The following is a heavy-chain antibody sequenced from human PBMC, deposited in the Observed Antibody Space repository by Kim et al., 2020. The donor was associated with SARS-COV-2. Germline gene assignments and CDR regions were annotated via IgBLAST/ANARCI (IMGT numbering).Heavy chain of an antibody. CDR2: IYYSGST. V-gene: IGHV4-59*13. CDR3: AFGTGFFGPGVFDY. J-gene: IGHJ4*02. D-gene: IGHD3-10*01. CDR1: GGSISSYY. Sequence: SETLSLTCTVSGGSISSYYWSWIRQPPGKGLEWIGYIYYSGSTNDNPSLKSRVTISVDTSKNQYSLKLSPVTAADTAVYYCAFGTGFFGPGVFDYWGQGTPVTVSS.